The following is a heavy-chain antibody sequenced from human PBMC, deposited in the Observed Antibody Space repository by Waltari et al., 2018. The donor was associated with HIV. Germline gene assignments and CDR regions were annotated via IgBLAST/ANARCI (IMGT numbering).Heavy chain of an antibody. V-gene: IGHV4-59*11. CDR2: IYYSGVT. CDR1: GGSISSHY. D-gene: IGHD3-16*01. CDR3: ARRSYGRDFDY. J-gene: IGHJ4*02. Sequence: QVQLQESGPGLVKPSETLSLTCNVSGGSISSHYRTWLRQPPGKGLEWIGYIYYSGVTNYNPSLKSRVSISIDTAKNQFSLRLSSVTAADTAIYYCARRSYGRDFDYWGQGTLVIVSS.